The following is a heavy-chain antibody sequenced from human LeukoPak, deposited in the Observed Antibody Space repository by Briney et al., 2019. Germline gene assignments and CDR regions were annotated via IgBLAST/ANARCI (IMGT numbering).Heavy chain of an antibody. J-gene: IGHJ4*02. CDR1: GFTFSSYW. V-gene: IGHV3-7*01. CDR3: ATGGGSSSRFGGY. CDR2: IKQDGSGK. Sequence: PGGSLRLSCAASGFTFSSYWMSWVRQAPGKGLEWVANIKQDGSGKYYVDSVKGRFTISRDNAKNSLYLQMNSLRAEDTAVYYCATGGGSSSRFGGYWGQGTLVTVSS. D-gene: IGHD6-6*01.